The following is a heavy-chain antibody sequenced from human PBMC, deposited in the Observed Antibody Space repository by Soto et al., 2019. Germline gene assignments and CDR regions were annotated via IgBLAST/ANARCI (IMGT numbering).Heavy chain of an antibody. D-gene: IGHD3-10*01. V-gene: IGHV3-74*01. J-gene: IGHJ4*02. CDR2: INSDGSST. Sequence: GGSLRLSCAASGFTFSSYGMHWVRQAPGKGLVWVSRINSDGSSTSYADSVKGRFTISRDNAKNTLYLQMNSLRAEDTAVYYCARVGGRITMVRGVIITAHFDYWGQGTLVTVSS. CDR3: ARVGGRITMVRGVIITAHFDY. CDR1: GFTFSSYG.